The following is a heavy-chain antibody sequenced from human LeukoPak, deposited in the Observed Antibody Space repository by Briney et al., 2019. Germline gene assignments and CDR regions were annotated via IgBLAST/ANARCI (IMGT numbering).Heavy chain of an antibody. Sequence: SSETLSLTCTVSGGSISSYYWSWIRQPPGKGLEWIGYIYYSGSTNYNPSLKSRVTISVDTSKNQFSLKLSSVTAADTAVYYCARGGGSLRQQLVNYYGMDVWGQRTTVTVSS. V-gene: IGHV4-59*12. CDR3: ARGGGSLRQQLVNYYGMDV. J-gene: IGHJ6*02. D-gene: IGHD6-13*01. CDR2: IYYSGST. CDR1: GGSISSYY.